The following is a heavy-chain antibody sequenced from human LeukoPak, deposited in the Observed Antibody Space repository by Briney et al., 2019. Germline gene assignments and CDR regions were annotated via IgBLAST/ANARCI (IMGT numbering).Heavy chain of an antibody. CDR3: AKSDLAYCGGDCHSDY. CDR2: ISGGGGST. D-gene: IGHD2-21*01. V-gene: IGHV3-23*01. CDR1: GFTFSRYA. Sequence: GGSLRLSCAASGFTFSRYAMTWVRQAPGKGLDWVSGISGGGGSTYYADTVKGRFTISRDNSKNTLYLQMNSLRAEDTAVYYCAKSDLAYCGGDCHSDYWGQGTLVTVSS. J-gene: IGHJ4*02.